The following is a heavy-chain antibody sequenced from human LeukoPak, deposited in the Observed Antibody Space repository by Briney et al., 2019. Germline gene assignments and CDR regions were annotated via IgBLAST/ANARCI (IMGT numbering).Heavy chain of an antibody. D-gene: IGHD6-19*01. CDR2: VSSSGGSI. J-gene: IGHJ5*02. V-gene: IGHV3-23*02. CDR3: AKGGSIAVARNWFDV. CDR1: GFVFSSYS. Sequence: GGSLRLSCVASGFVFSSYSMNWARQAPGKGREWVSSVSSSGGSIYYGDSVKGRFTISRDNSKKMLYLQMNSLRVEDTAVYYCAKGGSIAVARNWFDVWGQGLLVTVSS.